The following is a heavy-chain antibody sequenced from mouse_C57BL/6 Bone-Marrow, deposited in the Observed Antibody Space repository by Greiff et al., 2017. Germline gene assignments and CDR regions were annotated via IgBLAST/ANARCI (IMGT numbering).Heavy chain of an antibody. CDR2: FYPGSGSI. CDR3: ARHERYYDYEGYFDY. J-gene: IGHJ2*01. D-gene: IGHD2-4*01. CDR1: GYIFTEYT. V-gene: IGHV1-62-2*01. Sequence: VQLQQSGAELVKPGASVKLSCKASGYIFTEYTIHWVKQRSGQGLEWIGWFYPGSGSIKYKERFKDKATLTADKYSNTVYMELSRLTSEDSAVYFCARHERYYDYEGYFDYWGQGTTLTVSS.